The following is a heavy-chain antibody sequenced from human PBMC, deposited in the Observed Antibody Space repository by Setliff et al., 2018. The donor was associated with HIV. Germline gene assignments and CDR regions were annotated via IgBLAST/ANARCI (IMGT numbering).Heavy chain of an antibody. D-gene: IGHD3-22*01. CDR3: ARSRRYYDSSGYYPGAFDI. Sequence: SETLSLTCTVSGGSISGGGYYWSWTRQPPGKGLEWIGYIYYSGSTNYNPSLKSRVTISVDTSKNQFSLKLSSVTAADTAVYYCARSRRYYDSSGYYPGAFDIWGQGTVVTVSS. V-gene: IGHV4-61*08. J-gene: IGHJ3*02. CDR2: IYYSGST. CDR1: GGSISGGGYY.